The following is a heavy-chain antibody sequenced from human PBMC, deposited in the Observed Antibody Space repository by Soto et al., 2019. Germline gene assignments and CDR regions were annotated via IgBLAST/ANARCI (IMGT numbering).Heavy chain of an antibody. CDR3: ARHATVPYGMDV. CDR2: IDPSDSYT. V-gene: IGHV5-10-1*01. D-gene: IGHD2-2*01. CDR1: GYSFTSYW. Sequence: PGESLKISCMGSGYSFTSYWISWVRQMPGKGLEWMGRIDPSDSYTNYSPSFQGHVTISADKSISTAYLQWSSLKASDTAMYYCARHATVPYGMDVWGQGTTVTVSS. J-gene: IGHJ6*02.